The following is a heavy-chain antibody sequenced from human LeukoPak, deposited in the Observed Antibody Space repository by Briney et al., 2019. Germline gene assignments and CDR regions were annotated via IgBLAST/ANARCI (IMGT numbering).Heavy chain of an antibody. V-gene: IGHV4-39*01. J-gene: IGHJ3*02. Sequence: SETLSLTCTVSGASISSSDYYWGWIRQPPGKGLAWIGSLYSGGLTYYNPSLKSRVTISVDTSKNQFSLKVTSVTAADTAVYSCASGGYSSGWYGSFDIWGQWTVVTVSS. CDR3: ASGGYSSGWYGSFDI. CDR2: LYSGGLT. CDR1: GASISSSDYY. D-gene: IGHD6-19*01.